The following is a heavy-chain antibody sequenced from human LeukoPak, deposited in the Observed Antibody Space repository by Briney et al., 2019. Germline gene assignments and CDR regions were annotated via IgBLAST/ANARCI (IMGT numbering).Heavy chain of an antibody. D-gene: IGHD3-10*01. Sequence: GGSLRLSCAASGFTFSSYGMHWVRQAPGKGLEWVAVIWYDGSNKYYADSVKGRFTISRDNSKNTLYLQMNSLRAEDTAVYYCARASAMVRGPYGMDVWGQGTTVTVSS. CDR1: GFTFSSYG. CDR2: IWYDGSNK. CDR3: ARASAMVRGPYGMDV. V-gene: IGHV3-33*01. J-gene: IGHJ6*01.